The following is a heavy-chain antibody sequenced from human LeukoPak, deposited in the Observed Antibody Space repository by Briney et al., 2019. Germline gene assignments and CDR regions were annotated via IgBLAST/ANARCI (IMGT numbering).Heavy chain of an antibody. J-gene: IGHJ5*01. CDR1: GFTFGSYW. V-gene: IGHV3-7*03. CDR3: ARGRTWFDS. Sequence: GGSLRLSCAASGFTFGSYWMSWVRQAPGKGLEWVANIKQDGSERYYVDSMKGRFTISRDNAKGSLYLQMNSLRAEDTAVYYCARGRTWFDSWGQGTLVTVSS. D-gene: IGHD2-8*01. CDR2: IKQDGSER.